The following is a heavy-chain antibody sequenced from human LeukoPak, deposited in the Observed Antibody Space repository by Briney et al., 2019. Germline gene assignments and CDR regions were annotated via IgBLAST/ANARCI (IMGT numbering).Heavy chain of an antibody. Sequence: QTGGSLRLSCAASGFTFDNYAMHWVRQAPGKGLEWVSLISGDGGTTYYADSVKGRFTISRDNSKNSLYLQMNSLRTEDTAFYYCAKDIGGFSYAADYWGQGTLVTVSS. CDR1: GFTFDNYA. J-gene: IGHJ4*02. CDR2: ISGDGGTT. D-gene: IGHD5-18*01. V-gene: IGHV3-43*02. CDR3: AKDIGGFSYAADY.